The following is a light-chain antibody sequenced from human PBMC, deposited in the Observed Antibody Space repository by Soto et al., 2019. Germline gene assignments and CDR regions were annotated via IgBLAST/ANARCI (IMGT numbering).Light chain of an antibody. CDR1: SGDIGSYTY. Sequence: QSALTQPASVSGSPGQSITISCTGTSGDIGSYTYVSWYQQYPGKAPKLLISEVTNRLSGVSNRFSGSKSGNTASLTISGLQAEDEAHYYCRSYTTNSPPVVFGGGTKLTVL. CDR2: EVT. CDR3: RSYTTNSPPVV. V-gene: IGLV2-14*01. J-gene: IGLJ2*01.